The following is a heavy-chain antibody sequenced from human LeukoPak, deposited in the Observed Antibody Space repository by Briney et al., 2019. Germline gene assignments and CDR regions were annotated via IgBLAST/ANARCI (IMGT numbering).Heavy chain of an antibody. CDR3: TRAKEGDYYGSGSYFTSPFDY. Sequence: GGSLRLSCTASGFTFGDYAMSWVRQAPGKGLEWVGFIRSKAYGGTTEYAASVKGRFTISRDDSKSIAYLQMNSLKTEDTAVYYCTRAKEGDYYGSGSYFTSPFDYWGQGTLVTVSS. D-gene: IGHD3-10*01. CDR2: IRSKAYGGTT. V-gene: IGHV3-49*04. CDR1: GFTFGDYA. J-gene: IGHJ4*02.